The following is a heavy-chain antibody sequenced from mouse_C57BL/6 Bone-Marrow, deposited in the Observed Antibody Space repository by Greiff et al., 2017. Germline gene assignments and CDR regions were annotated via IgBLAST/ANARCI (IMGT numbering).Heavy chain of an antibody. D-gene: IGHD2-5*01. CDR2: IYPGSGST. CDR1: GYTFTSYW. V-gene: IGHV1-55*01. CDR3: ARPYYSNYGYFDV. J-gene: IGHJ1*03. Sequence: QVQLQQPGAELVKPGASVKMSCKASGYTFTSYWLTWVKQRPGQGLEWIGDIYPGSGSTNYNDKFKSKATRTVDTSSSTAYMQLSILTSEDSAVYYCARPYYSNYGYFDVWGTGTTVTVSS.